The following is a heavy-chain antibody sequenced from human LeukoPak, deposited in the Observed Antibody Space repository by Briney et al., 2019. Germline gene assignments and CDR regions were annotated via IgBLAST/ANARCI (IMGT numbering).Heavy chain of an antibody. CDR1: GGTFSSYA. Sequence: TSVKVSCKASGGTFSSYAISWVRQAPGQGLEWMRGIIPIFGTANYAQKFQGRVTITADESTSTAYMELSSLRSEDTAVYYCANLPSSGWYRPNYWGQGTLVTVSS. J-gene: IGHJ4*02. V-gene: IGHV1-69*13. CDR3: ANLPSSGWYRPNY. CDR2: IIPIFGTA. D-gene: IGHD6-19*01.